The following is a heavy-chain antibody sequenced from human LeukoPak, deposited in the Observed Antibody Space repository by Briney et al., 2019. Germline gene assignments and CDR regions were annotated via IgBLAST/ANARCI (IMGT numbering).Heavy chain of an antibody. CDR2: IYYSGST. CDR3: ASSYSSGWTYYLDY. Sequence: SETLSLTCTVSGGSISSGDYYWSWIRQPPGKGLEWIGYIYYSGSTYYNPSHKSRVTISVDTSKNQFSLKPSSVTAADTAVYYCASSYSSGWTYYLDYWGQGTLVTVSS. V-gene: IGHV4-30-4*01. CDR1: GGSISSGDYY. J-gene: IGHJ4*02. D-gene: IGHD6-19*01.